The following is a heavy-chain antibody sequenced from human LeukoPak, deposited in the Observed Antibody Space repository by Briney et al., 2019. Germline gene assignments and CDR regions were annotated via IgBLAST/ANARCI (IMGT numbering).Heavy chain of an antibody. CDR3: ARDLWYSSGWHPFDF. J-gene: IGHJ4*02. CDR1: GFMFSSYA. Sequence: GGSLRLSCAASGFMFSSYAMSWVRQAPGKGLEWVSAISGSGGSTYYADSVKGRFTISRDNSRNTLYLQMNSLRAEDTAIYYCARDLWYSSGWHPFDFWGQGTVVTVSS. CDR2: ISGSGGST. V-gene: IGHV3-23*01. D-gene: IGHD6-19*01.